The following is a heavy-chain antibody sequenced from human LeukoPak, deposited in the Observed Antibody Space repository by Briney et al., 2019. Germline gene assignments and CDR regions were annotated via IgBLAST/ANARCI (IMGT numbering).Heavy chain of an antibody. CDR1: GGTFSSYA. CDR2: IIPILGIA. D-gene: IGHD3-22*01. J-gene: IGHJ4*02. V-gene: IGHV1-69*04. Sequence: SVKVSCKASGGTFSSYAISWVRQAPGQGLEWMRRIIPILGIANYAQKFQGRVTITADKSTSTAYMELSSLRSEDTAVYYCARVVYDSSGPLYYFDYWGQGTLVTVSS. CDR3: ARVVYDSSGPLYYFDY.